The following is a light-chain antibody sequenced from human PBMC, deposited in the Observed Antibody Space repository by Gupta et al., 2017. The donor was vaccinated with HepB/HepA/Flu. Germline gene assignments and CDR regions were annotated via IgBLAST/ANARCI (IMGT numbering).Light chain of an antibody. CDR2: KAS. V-gene: IGKV1-5*03. J-gene: IGKJ1*01. Sequence: IQMTHPPSTLYASVGDRVTITCRASQSIGNWLACYQQKAGKAPNLLNYKASSTESRVPSRFSSSASAAAIPLTINVLPPDDFATYYCQQDDNYSEMFGQGTKVKIK. CDR3: QQDDNYSEM. CDR1: QSIGNW.